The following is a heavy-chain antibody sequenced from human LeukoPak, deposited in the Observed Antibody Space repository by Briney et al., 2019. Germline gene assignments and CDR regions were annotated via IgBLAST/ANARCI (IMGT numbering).Heavy chain of an antibody. J-gene: IGHJ3*02. CDR3: ARARREDAFNI. Sequence: KPSGTLSLTCAVSGGSISSSDWWSWVRQPPGKGLEWFGYIYYSGSTNYNPSLKSRVTISVDTSKNQFSLKLSSVTAADTAVYYCARARREDAFNIWGQGTMVTVSS. V-gene: IGHV4-4*02. CDR1: GGSISSSDW. CDR2: IYYSGST.